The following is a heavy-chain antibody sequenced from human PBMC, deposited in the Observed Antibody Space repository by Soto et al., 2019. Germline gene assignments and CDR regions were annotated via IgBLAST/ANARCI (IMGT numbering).Heavy chain of an antibody. J-gene: IGHJ6*01. V-gene: IGHV3-23*01. Sequence: PVGSLRLSCTASGFIFSSFTMSWVRQAPAKGLEWVSTIGGRGGSYYYADSVKGRFTISRDNSKNIVYLQMNSLRAEDTAVYYCTKGRAVTGVPTFNYHYGMDVWGQGTTVTVSS. CDR2: IGGRGGSY. D-gene: IGHD2-21*02. CDR1: GFIFSSFT. CDR3: TKGRAVTGVPTFNYHYGMDV.